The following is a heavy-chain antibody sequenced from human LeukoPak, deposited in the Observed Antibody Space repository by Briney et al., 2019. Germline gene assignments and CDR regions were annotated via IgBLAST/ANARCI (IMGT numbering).Heavy chain of an antibody. CDR3: ARDPPGIAASVSGG. D-gene: IGHD6-13*01. Sequence: PGGSLRVSCKASGFTVSNNYMNWVRQAPGKGLEWVALIYSGGTTNYADSVKGRFTISRDNSKNTLYLQMTNVRVEDTAVYYCARDPPGIAASVSGGWGQGTLFTVSS. J-gene: IGHJ4*02. CDR1: GFTVSNNY. V-gene: IGHV3-53*01. CDR2: IYSGGTT.